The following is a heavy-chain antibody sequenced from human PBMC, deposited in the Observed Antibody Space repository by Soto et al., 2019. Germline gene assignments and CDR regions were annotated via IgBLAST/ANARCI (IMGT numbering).Heavy chain of an antibody. V-gene: IGHV1-18*01. CDR2: SVANSGNT. Sequence: QVQLVQSGAEVTKPGASVKVSCKTSGYPFSTYGLSWVRQAPGQGLEWMGWSVANSGNTIYAQKFQGRVTMYTDRSTNTAYMELRSLTSDDSALYYCARVAAYGSGNRLFDNWSQGTLVTVS. CDR3: ARVAAYGSGNRLFDN. J-gene: IGHJ4*02. D-gene: IGHD3-10*01. CDR1: GYPFSTYG.